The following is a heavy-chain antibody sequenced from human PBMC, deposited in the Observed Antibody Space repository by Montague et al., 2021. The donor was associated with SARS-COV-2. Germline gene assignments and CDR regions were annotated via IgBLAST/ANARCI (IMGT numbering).Heavy chain of an antibody. J-gene: IGHJ6*02. V-gene: IGHV4-4*02. CDR2: IYHSGST. Sequence: SETLSLTCAVSGGSISSSNWWSWVRQPPGKGLEWIGEIYHSGSTNYNPSLKSRVTISVDKSKNQFSLKLSSVTAADTAVYYCARRPLGYYYYGTDVWGQGTTVTVSS. CDR1: GGSISSSNW. CDR3: ARRPLGYYYYGTDV.